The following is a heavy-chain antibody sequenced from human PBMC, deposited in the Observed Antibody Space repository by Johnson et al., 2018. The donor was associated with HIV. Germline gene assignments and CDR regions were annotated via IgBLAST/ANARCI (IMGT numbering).Heavy chain of an antibody. CDR3: AKDIGGRGGDCDAFDI. D-gene: IGHD2-21*02. CDR1: GFTFSRYA. J-gene: IGHJ3*02. V-gene: IGHV3-30*04. Sequence: VQLLESGGGVVQPGRSLRLSCAASGFTFSRYAMHWVRQAPGKGLEWVAVISYDGSNKYYADSVKGRFTISRDNSKNTLYLQMNSLRAEDTALYYCAKDIGGRGGDCDAFDIWGQGTMVTVSS. CDR2: ISYDGSNK.